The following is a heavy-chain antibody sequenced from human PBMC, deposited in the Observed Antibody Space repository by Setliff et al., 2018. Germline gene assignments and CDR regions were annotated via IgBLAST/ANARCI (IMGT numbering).Heavy chain of an antibody. CDR2: ISGNSTYI. Sequence: PGGSLRLSCAASGFTFNTYSMNWVRQAPGKGLEWVSYISGNSTYIYYADSVKGRSTISRDNAKNSLYLQMNSLRAEDTAVYYCVRGEVILVQGLGAQDAFGIWGHGTVVTVSS. CDR1: GFTFNTYS. V-gene: IGHV3-21*01. D-gene: IGHD3-10*01. CDR3: VRGEVILVQGLGAQDAFGI. J-gene: IGHJ3*02.